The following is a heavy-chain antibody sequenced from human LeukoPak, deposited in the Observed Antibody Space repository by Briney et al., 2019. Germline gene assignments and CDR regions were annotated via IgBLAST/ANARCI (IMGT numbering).Heavy chain of an antibody. V-gene: IGHV4-59*01. CDR3: ATFPFSTDNNNRVDY. J-gene: IGHJ4*02. CDR1: GGSISSYY. D-gene: IGHD1-14*01. Sequence: SETLSLTCTVSGGSISSYYWSWIRQPPGKGLEWIGYIYYSGSTNYNPSLKSRVTISVDTSKNQFSLKLSSVTAADTAVYYCATFPFSTDNNNRVDYWGQGILVTVSS. CDR2: IYYSGST.